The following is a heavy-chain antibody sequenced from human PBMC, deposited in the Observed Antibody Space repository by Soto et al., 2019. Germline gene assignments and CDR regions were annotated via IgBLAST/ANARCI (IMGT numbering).Heavy chain of an antibody. J-gene: IGHJ5*02. V-gene: IGHV3-48*01. CDR1: GFPFSSYA. Sequence: EVHLVESGGGLVQPGGSLRLSCEASGFPFSSYAMNWVRQTPDKGLEWLSYISDSGSTIHYADSVKGRFTISRDNAKNSLYLQMNSLRADDTAVYYCTRDGSWGQGTLVTVSS. CDR3: TRDGS. D-gene: IGHD5-12*01. CDR2: ISDSGSTI.